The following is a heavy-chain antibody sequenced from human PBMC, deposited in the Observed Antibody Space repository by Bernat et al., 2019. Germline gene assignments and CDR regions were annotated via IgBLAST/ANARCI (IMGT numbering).Heavy chain of an antibody. CDR3: AAAPSQVPAANIWFDP. J-gene: IGHJ5*01. V-gene: IGHV1-18*01. CDR2: INPYNGNT. CDR1: GYTFINYG. D-gene: IGHD2-2*01. Sequence: QVQLLQSGTDVKKPGASLRVSCKASGYTFINYGITWVRQAPGQGLEWMGWINPYNGNTNYAQTDKGRVTMTTDTATSTAYMEMTSLRSDSTAVYYCAAAPSQVPAANIWFDPWGQGTLVTVSS.